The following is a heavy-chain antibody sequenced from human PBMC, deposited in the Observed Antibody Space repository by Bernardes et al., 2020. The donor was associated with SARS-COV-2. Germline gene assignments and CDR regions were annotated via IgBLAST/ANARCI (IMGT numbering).Heavy chain of an antibody. J-gene: IGHJ5*02. Sequence: GGSLRLSCAASGFTFSDYGMHWIRQPPGEGLECVSRIGGGGGGITYADSVKGRFTISRDDAKNTLYLQMNSLRGEDTAVYYCVRGTSTTEPPSWGQGTLVTVSS. CDR2: IGGGGGGI. CDR3: VRGTSTTEPPS. D-gene: IGHD1-1*01. V-gene: IGHV3-74*01. CDR1: GFTFSDYG.